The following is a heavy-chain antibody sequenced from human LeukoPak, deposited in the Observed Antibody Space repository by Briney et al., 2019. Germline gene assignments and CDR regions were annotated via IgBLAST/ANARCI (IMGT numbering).Heavy chain of an antibody. D-gene: IGHD3-16*01. J-gene: IGHJ4*02. CDR3: ARDQGGVGY. CDR2: ISSFSGTI. Sequence: QAGGSLRLSCAASGITFSSYSMNWVRQAPGKGLEWVSYISSFSGTINYADSVKGRFTISRDNAKNSLYLQMNSLRAEDTAVYYCARDQGGVGYWGQGTLVTVSS. CDR1: GITFSSYS. V-gene: IGHV3-48*01.